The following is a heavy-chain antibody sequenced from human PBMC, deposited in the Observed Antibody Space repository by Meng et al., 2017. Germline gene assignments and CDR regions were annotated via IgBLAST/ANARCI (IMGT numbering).Heavy chain of an antibody. J-gene: IGHJ1*01. CDR1: GFTFIGYD. D-gene: IGHD6-19*01. V-gene: IGHV3-48*03. CDR3: TREPPPMVSSGWHRKDIGYFEL. Sequence: GESLKISCAASGFTFIGYDMNWVRQAPGKGLEWISYISSSGFTIYYADSVKGRFTISRDYAKNSLDLQMNSLRAEDTAVYYCTREPPPMVSSGWHRKDIGYFELWGPGTLVTVSS. CDR2: ISSSGFTI.